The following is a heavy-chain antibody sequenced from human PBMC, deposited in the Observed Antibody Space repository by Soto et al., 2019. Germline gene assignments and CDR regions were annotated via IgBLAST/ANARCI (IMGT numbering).Heavy chain of an antibody. CDR1: GFTFSSYG. D-gene: IGHD2-2*01. CDR2: ISYDGSNK. CDR3: AKEDIVVVPGAPDY. J-gene: IGHJ4*02. Sequence: GGSLRLSCAASGFTFSSYGMHWVRQAPGKGLEWVAVISYDGSNKYYADSVKGRFTISRDNSKNTLYLQMNSLRAEDTAVYYCAKEDIVVVPGAPDYWGQGTLVTVSS. V-gene: IGHV3-30*18.